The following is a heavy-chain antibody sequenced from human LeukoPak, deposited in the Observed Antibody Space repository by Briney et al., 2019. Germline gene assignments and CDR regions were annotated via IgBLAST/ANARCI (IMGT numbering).Heavy chain of an antibody. D-gene: IGHD2-21*01. CDR3: ARDLVYYFDY. CDR1: GFTFSSYW. J-gene: IGHJ4*02. Sequence: GGSLRLSCAAFGFTFSSYWMSWVRQAPGKGLEWVANIKQDGSEKYYVDSVKGRFTISRDNAKNSLYLQMNSLRAEDTAVYYCARDLVYYFDYWGQGTLVTVSS. CDR2: IKQDGSEK. V-gene: IGHV3-7*01.